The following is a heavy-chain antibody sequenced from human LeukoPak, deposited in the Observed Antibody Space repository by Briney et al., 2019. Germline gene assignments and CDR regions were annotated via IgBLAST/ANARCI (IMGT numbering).Heavy chain of an antibody. CDR3: ARDSYDYYDSLGAFDI. CDR1: GGSVSSGSYY. Sequence: PSETLSLTCTVSGGSVSSGSYYWSWIRQPPGKGLEWIGYIYYIGSTNYNPSLKSRVTISVDTSKNQFSLKLSSVTAADTAVYYCARDSYDYYDSLGAFDIWGQGTMVTVSS. CDR2: IYYIGST. J-gene: IGHJ3*02. V-gene: IGHV4-61*01. D-gene: IGHD3-22*01.